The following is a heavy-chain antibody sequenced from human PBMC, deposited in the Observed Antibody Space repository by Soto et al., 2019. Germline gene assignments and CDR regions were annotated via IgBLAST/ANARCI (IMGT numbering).Heavy chain of an antibody. CDR2: IYYSGST. V-gene: IGHV4-31*03. CDR1: GGSISSGGYY. CDR3: ARQAWRDRYYFDY. D-gene: IGHD3-22*01. Sequence: QVQLQESGPGLVKPSQTLSLTCTVSGGSISSGGYYWSWIRQHPWKGLEWIGYIYYSGSTYYNPSLKSRVTISVDTSKNQFSLKLSSVTAADTAVYYCARQAWRDRYYFDYWGQGTLVTVSS. J-gene: IGHJ4*02.